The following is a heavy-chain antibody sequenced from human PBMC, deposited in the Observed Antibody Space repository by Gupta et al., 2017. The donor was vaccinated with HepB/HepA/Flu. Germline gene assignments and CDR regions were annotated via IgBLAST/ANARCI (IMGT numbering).Heavy chain of an antibody. J-gene: IGHJ4*02. CDR3: ARSQGDSTYSPFDF. D-gene: IGHD4-11*01. V-gene: IGHV1-2*02. Sequence: QVQLVQSGAEVEKPGASVKVSCKTSGYTFNGHYMHWVRQAPGQGLEWVGWINPHSGGTNYAQKLRGRVTISRDTSIRTAYLELSSLRSDDTAVYDCARSQGDSTYSPFDFWGQGTLVTVSS. CDR1: GYTFNGHY. CDR2: INPHSGGT.